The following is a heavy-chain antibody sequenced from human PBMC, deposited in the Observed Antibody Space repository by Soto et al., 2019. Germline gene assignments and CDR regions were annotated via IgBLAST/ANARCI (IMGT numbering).Heavy chain of an antibody. CDR3: AKDSVSHNGIYDAFDI. CDR2: LGGGNDV. D-gene: IGHD3-3*02. V-gene: IGHV3-23*01. Sequence: VQLLESGGGLVQPGGSLRLSCEASGFTFSNYAMSWVRQAPGEGPEWVSTLGGGNDVFYADSVKGRFTISRDDSRNTLYLRMDSLRVEDTAIYFCAKDSVSHNGIYDAFDIWGQGTVVTVSS. CDR1: GFTFSNYA. J-gene: IGHJ3*02.